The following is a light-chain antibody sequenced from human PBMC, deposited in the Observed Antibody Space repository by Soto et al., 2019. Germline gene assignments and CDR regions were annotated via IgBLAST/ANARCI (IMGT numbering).Light chain of an antibody. CDR2: GAS. CDR1: QSVGNS. CDR3: QQYDNWPPWT. V-gene: IGKV3-15*01. J-gene: IGKJ1*01. Sequence: EVVLTQSPVTLSVSPGEEATLSCKASQSVGNSVAWYQQKPGQVPSLLIYGASTRATGVPARFSGSGSGTEFTLTISRLQSEDFAVYYCQQYDNWPPWTFGQGTKVVIK.